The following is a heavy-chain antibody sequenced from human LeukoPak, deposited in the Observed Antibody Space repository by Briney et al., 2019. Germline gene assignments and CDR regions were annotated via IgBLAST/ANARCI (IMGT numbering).Heavy chain of an antibody. Sequence: ETLCLTCGVSGYSISSCFYWGWIRQTPGEYLEWIGSIYHSGSISYNASLKSRVTMSVDTSKNHFSLRLNSVIAADTAVYSCARGLGVSAWRYYFYCWVQGTLVSVSS. D-gene: IGHD3-3*01. CDR2: IYHSGSI. CDR1: GYSISSCFY. V-gene: IGHV4-38-2*01. CDR3: ARGLGVSAWRYYFYC. J-gene: IGHJ4*02.